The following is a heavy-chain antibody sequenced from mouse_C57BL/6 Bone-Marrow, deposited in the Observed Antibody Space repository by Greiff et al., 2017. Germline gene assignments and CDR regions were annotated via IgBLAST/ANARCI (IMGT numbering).Heavy chain of an antibody. J-gene: IGHJ4*01. CDR2: IDPENGDT. CDR3: TTRGSNDAMDY. CDR1: GFNIKDDY. D-gene: IGHD1-1*01. Sequence: VQLKQSGAELVRPGASVKLSCTASGFNIKDDYMHWVKQRPEQGLEWIGWIDPENGDTEYASKFQGKATITADTSSNTAYLQLSSLTSEDTAGDYCTTRGSNDAMDYWGQGTSVTVSS. V-gene: IGHV14-4*01.